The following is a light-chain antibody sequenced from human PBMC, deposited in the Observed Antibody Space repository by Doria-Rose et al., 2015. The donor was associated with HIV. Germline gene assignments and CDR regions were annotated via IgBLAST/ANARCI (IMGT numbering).Light chain of an antibody. Sequence: TQSPGTLSLSPGERATLSCRASQSFSSTYLAWYQQKPAQAPSLLIYDGSTRPTGTPDRFSASGSGTDFTLTINRLEPEDFALYYCHQYGTSWTFGQGTKVEI. CDR2: DGS. V-gene: IGKV3-20*01. CDR1: QSFSSTY. CDR3: HQYGTSWT. J-gene: IGKJ1*01.